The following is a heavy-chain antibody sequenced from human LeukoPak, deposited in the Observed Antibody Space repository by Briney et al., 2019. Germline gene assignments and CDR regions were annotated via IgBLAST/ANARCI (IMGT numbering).Heavy chain of an antibody. V-gene: IGHV3-30*02. CDR2: IRYDGSNK. CDR1: GFTFSSYG. Sequence: GGSLRLSCAASGFTFSSYGMHWVRQAPGKGLEWVAFIRYDGSNKYYADSVKGRFTTSRDNSKNTLYLQMNSLRAEDTAVYYCARDYGGSSPFDYWGQGTLVTVSS. J-gene: IGHJ4*02. CDR3: ARDYGGSSPFDY. D-gene: IGHD4-23*01.